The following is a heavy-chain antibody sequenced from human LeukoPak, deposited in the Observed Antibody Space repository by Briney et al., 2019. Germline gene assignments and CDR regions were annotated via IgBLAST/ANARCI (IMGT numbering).Heavy chain of an antibody. Sequence: ASVKVSCKASGYTFTGYYMHWVRQAPGQGLEWMGWINPNSGGTNYAQKFQGRVTMTRDTSISTAYMELSRLRSDDTAVYYCARGYSSSWWPSGYYYYYMDVWGKGTTVTVSS. D-gene: IGHD6-13*01. CDR2: INPNSGGT. V-gene: IGHV1-2*02. CDR3: ARGYSSSWWPSGYYYYYMDV. CDR1: GYTFTGYY. J-gene: IGHJ6*03.